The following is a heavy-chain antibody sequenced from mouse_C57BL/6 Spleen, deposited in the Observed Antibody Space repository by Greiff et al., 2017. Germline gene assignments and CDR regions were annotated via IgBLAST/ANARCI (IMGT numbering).Heavy chain of an antibody. V-gene: IGHV1-50*01. CDR3: ARAMDYYAMDY. CDR1: GYTFTSYW. Sequence: QVQLQQPGAELVKPGASVKLSCKASGYTFTSYWMQWVKQRPGQGLEWIGEIDPSDSYTNYNQKFQGKATLAVDTSSSTAYMQRSSLSAEDSAVYYSARAMDYYAMDYWGQGTSVTVSS. CDR2: IDPSDSYT. J-gene: IGHJ4*01.